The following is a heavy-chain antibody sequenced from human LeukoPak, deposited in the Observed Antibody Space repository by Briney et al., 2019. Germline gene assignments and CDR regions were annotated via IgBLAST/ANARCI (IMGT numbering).Heavy chain of an antibody. CDR3: AKWRIEAAAGEISSYFDY. D-gene: IGHD6-13*01. CDR1: GFTFSSYA. Sequence: GGSLRLSCAASGFTFSSYAMSWVRQAPGKGLEWVSGISISGGNTYYADSVKGRFTISRDNSKNTLYLQMDRLRAEDSAVYYCAKWRIEAAAGEISSYFDYWGQGTLVTVSS. CDR2: ISISGGNT. V-gene: IGHV3-23*01. J-gene: IGHJ4*02.